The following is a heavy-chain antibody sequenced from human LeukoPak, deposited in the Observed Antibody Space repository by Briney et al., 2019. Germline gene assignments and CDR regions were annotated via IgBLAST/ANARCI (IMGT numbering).Heavy chain of an antibody. CDR2: ISSSGSTI. CDR1: GFTFSNYE. Sequence: PGGSLRLSCAAAGFTFSNYEMNWVRQAPGKGLEWVSYISSSGSTIYYADSVKGRFTISRDNAKNSLYLQMNSLRAEDTAVYYCARDVGFVYGMDVWGQGTTVTVSS. D-gene: IGHD2-15*01. J-gene: IGHJ6*02. CDR3: ARDVGFVYGMDV. V-gene: IGHV3-48*03.